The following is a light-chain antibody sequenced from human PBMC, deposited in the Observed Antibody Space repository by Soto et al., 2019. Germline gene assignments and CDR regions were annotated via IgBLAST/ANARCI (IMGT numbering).Light chain of an antibody. CDR1: QSISTY. J-gene: IGKJ5*01. CDR3: QQNYSITIT. V-gene: IGKV1-39*01. CDR2: AAS. Sequence: DIQITQSPSSLSASVGDRVTITCRASQSISTYLNWYQQKPGKAPKLLIYAASSLQSGVPSRFSGSGSGTDFTLTISSLQPEDFATYYCQQNYSITITFGQGTRLEIK.